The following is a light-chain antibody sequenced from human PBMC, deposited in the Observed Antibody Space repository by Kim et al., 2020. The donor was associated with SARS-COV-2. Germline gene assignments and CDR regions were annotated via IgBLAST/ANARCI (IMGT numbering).Light chain of an antibody. J-gene: IGLJ1*01. CDR3: QSHDSSLSGCV. CDR1: SSNIVAGFD. V-gene: IGLV1-40*01. Sequence: QRVTMSGTGSSSNIVAGFDVHWYQQLPGTAPKVLIYGNNNRPSGVPDRFSGSKSGTSASLAITGLQAEDEADYFCQSHDSSLSGCVFGTGTKVTVL. CDR2: GNN.